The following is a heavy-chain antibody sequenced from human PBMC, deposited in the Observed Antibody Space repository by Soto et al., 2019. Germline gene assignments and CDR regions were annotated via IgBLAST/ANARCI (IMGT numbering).Heavy chain of an antibody. J-gene: IGHJ5*02. Sequence: GESLKISCKGSGYSFTSYWIGWVRQMPGKGLEWMGIIYPGDSDTRYSPSFQGQVTISADKSISTAYLQWSSLKASDTAMYYCARDLGYCSSTSCYTEAWVDPWGQGTRVTV. CDR3: ARDLGYCSSTSCYTEAWVDP. CDR2: IYPGDSDT. CDR1: GYSFTSYW. V-gene: IGHV5-51*01. D-gene: IGHD2-2*02.